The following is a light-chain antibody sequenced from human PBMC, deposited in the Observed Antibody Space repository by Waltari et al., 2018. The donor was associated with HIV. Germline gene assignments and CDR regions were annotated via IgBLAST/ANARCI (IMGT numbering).Light chain of an antibody. Sequence: DIQMTQSPSTLSASVGDSVTITCRASQSISNWLAWYQQKPGKAPKFLIYRASNLESGVPSRFSGSGSGTEFTLTISSLQPDDFATYFCQQYNTYPRTFGQGTKVEIK. V-gene: IGKV1-5*03. J-gene: IGKJ1*01. CDR2: RAS. CDR1: QSISNW. CDR3: QQYNTYPRT.